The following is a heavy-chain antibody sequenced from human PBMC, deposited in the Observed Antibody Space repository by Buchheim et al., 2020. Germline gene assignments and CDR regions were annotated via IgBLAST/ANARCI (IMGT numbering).Heavy chain of an antibody. J-gene: IGHJ4*02. CDR3: AGVYGDYTKFDY. CDR2: IYHSGST. Sequence: QVQLQESSPGLVKPSGTLSLTCAVSGGSISSSNWWSWVRQPPGKGLEWIGEIYHSGSTNYNPCLKSRVTISVQKSKNQFSVKLSSVTAADTAVYYCAGVYGDYTKFDYWGQGTL. CDR1: GGSISSSNW. V-gene: IGHV4-4*02. D-gene: IGHD4-17*01.